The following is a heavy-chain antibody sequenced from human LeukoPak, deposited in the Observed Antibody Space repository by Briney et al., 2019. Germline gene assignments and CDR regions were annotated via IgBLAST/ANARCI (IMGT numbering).Heavy chain of an antibody. CDR1: GGSISSYY. Sequence: PSETLSLTCTVSGGSISSYYWSWIRQPPGKGLEWIGYIYYSGSTTYNPSLERRVTISVDTSKNQFYLKLSSVTAADTAVYYCARGRTGGKPHTDYYYVRRGGWFDPWGQGTLVTVSS. D-gene: IGHD3-22*01. V-gene: IGHV4-59*12. CDR2: IYYSGST. J-gene: IGHJ5*02. CDR3: ARGRTGGKPHTDYYYVRRGGWFDP.